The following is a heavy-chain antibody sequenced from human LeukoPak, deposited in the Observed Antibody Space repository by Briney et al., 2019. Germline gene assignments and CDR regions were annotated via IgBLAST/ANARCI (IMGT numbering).Heavy chain of an antibody. CDR2: MNPNSGNT. J-gene: IGHJ5*02. CDR3: ARGRAVAGRRGYWFDP. Sequence: ASVNVSCKASGYTFTSYDINWVRQATGQGLEWMGWMNPNSGNTGYAQKFQGRVTMTRNTSISTAYMELSSLRSEDTAVYYCARGRAVAGRRGYWFDPWGQGTLVTVSS. CDR1: GYTFTSYD. V-gene: IGHV1-8*01. D-gene: IGHD6-13*01.